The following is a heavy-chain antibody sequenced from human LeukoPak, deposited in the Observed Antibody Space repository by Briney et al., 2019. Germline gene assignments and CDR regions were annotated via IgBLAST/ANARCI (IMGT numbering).Heavy chain of an antibody. CDR2: TNPNSGGT. V-gene: IGHV1-2*02. CDR1: GYTFTAYY. CDR3: AREPTENCGGDCYHLDY. J-gene: IGHJ4*02. Sequence: ASVTVSCKASGYTFTAYYMHWVRQAPGQGLEWMGWTNPNSGGTHYAQNFQGRVTMTRDTSISTAYMELSRLRSDDTAVYYCAREPTENCGGDCYHLDYWGQGTLVTASS. D-gene: IGHD2-21*02.